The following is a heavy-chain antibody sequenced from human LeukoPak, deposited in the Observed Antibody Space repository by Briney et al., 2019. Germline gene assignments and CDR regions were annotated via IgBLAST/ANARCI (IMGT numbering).Heavy chain of an antibody. CDR3: ARDGGQQQMEYYFDY. J-gene: IGHJ4*02. V-gene: IGHV3-21*01. D-gene: IGHD6-13*01. CDR2: ISSSSSYI. Sequence: PGGSLRLSCAASGFTFSSYSMTWVRQAPGKGLEWVSSISSSSSYIYYADSVKGRFTISRDNAKNSLYLQMNSLRAEDTAVYYCARDGGQQQMEYYFDYWGQGTLVTVSS. CDR1: GFTFSSYS.